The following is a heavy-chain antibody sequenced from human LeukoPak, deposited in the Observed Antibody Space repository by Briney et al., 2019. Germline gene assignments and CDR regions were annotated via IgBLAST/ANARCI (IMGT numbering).Heavy chain of an antibody. V-gene: IGHV3-21*01. CDR2: ISSSSGYI. J-gene: IGHJ4*02. Sequence: GGSLRLSCAASGFTFSSYSINWVRQAPGKGLEWVSSISSSSGYIYYADSVKGRFTISRDNAKNTLYLQMNSLRAEDTAVYYCARDAVGATTIPDYWGQGTLVTVSS. CDR1: GFTFSSYS. D-gene: IGHD1-26*01. CDR3: ARDAVGATTIPDY.